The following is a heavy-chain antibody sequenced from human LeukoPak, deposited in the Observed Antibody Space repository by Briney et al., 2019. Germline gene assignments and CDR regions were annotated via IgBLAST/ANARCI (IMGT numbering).Heavy chain of an antibody. CDR1: GYPFSGYY. CDR2: INPNSGGT. V-gene: IGHV1-2*02. CDR3: ARAITHCSGGSCYQSNGFDP. J-gene: IGHJ5*02. Sequence: ASVKVSCKSSGYPFSGYYMHWVRQAPGQGLEWMGWINPNSGGTNYAQKFQGRVTMTRDTSISTAYMELSRLRSDDTAVYYCARAITHCSGGSCYQSNGFDPWGQGTLVTVSS. D-gene: IGHD2-15*01.